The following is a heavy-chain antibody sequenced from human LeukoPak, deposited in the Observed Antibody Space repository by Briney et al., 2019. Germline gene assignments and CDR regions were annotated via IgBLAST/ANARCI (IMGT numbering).Heavy chain of an antibody. CDR2: IWSDGTEK. CDR1: GFTYNHYA. J-gene: IGHJ4*02. V-gene: IGHV3-33*08. D-gene: IGHD4-11*01. CDR3: ARDAQRGFDYSNSLQY. Sequence: PGRSLRLSCTASGFTYNHYAMHWVRQPPGKGLEWVAVIWSDGTEKYYADPVKGRLTVSRDDSSNTLYLQMNSLRGEDTAVYYCARDAQRGFDYSNSLQYWGQGTLVTVSS.